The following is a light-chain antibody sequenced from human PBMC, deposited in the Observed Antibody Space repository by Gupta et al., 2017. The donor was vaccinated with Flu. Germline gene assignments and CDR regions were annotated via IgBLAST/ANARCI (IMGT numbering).Light chain of an antibody. CDR2: YVS. V-gene: IGLV2-14*03. Sequence: TYVLSFPFFSWYLPHPCKPPILILSYVSTRPSVVSNLFSGSKSGNTASLTISGLQAEDEADYYCSSYTSSSTHVVFGGGTKLTVL. J-gene: IGLJ2*01. CDR3: SSYTSSSTHVV. CDR1: TYVLSFPF.